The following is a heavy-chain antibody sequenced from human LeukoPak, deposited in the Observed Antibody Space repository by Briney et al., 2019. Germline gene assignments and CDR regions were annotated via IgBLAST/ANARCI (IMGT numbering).Heavy chain of an antibody. V-gene: IGHV3-48*01. J-gene: IGHJ4*02. CDR3: AREGLDYDFWSGYYSN. Sequence: GGSLRLSCAASGFTFSSYSMNWVRQAPGKGLEWVSYISSSSSTIYYADSVKGRFTISRDNAKNSLYLQMNSLRAEDTAVYYCAREGLDYDFWSGYYSNWGQGTLVTVSS. CDR2: ISSSSSTI. D-gene: IGHD3-3*01. CDR1: GFTFSSYS.